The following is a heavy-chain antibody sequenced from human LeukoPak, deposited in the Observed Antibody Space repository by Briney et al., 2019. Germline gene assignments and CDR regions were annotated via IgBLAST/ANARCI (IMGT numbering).Heavy chain of an antibody. Sequence: GASVKVSCKASGYTFTSYGISWVRQAPGQGLEWMGWISAYNGNTNYAQKLQGRVTMTTDTSTSTAYMELRSLRSDDTAVYYCARSVDGGRLRFEIVVVASYNWFDPWGQGTLVTVSS. CDR3: ARSVDGGRLRFEIVVVASYNWFDP. CDR2: ISAYNGNT. CDR1: GYTFTSYG. J-gene: IGHJ5*02. V-gene: IGHV1-18*01. D-gene: IGHD2-15*01.